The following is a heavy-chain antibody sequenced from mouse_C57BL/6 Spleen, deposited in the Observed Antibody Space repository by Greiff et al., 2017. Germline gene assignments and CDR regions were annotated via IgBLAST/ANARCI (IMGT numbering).Heavy chain of an antibody. J-gene: IGHJ2*01. Sequence: QVQLQQSGAELVKPGASVKLSCKASGYTFTESTIHWVKQRSGQGLEWIGWFYPGSGSIKYNEKFKDKATLTADKSSSTVYMELSRVTSEDSAVYFCARHPLCYGSSPDYCDSWGQGTTLTVSS. D-gene: IGHD1-1*01. V-gene: IGHV1-62-2*01. CDR2: FYPGSGSI. CDR3: ARHPLCYGSSPDYCDS. CDR1: GYTFTEST.